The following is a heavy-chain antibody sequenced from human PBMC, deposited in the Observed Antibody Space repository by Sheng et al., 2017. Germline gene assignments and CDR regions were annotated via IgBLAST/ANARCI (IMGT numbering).Heavy chain of an antibody. V-gene: IGHV3-9*01. D-gene: IGHD2-15*01. CDR1: GFTFDDYA. Sequence: EVQLVESGGGLVQPGRSLRLSCAASGFTFDDYAMHWVRQAPGKGLEWVSGIDGDGSTTTYADSVKGRFTIFRDNAKNTLYLQMNSLRAEDTAVYYCVRSGVPNGFDIWGQGTMVTVSS. CDR2: IDGDGSTT. J-gene: IGHJ3*02. CDR3: VRSGVPNGFDI.